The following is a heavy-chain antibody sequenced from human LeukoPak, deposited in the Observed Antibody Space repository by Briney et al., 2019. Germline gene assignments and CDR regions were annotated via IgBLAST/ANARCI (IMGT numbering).Heavy chain of an antibody. Sequence: SETLSLTCTVSGGSISSYYWSWIRQPAGKGLEWIGRIYTSGSTNYNPSLKSRVTMSVDTSKNQFSLKLSSVTAADTAVYYCARDFLEGYYYYMDVWGKGTTVTVSS. V-gene: IGHV4-4*07. CDR2: IYTSGST. CDR1: GGSISSYY. CDR3: ARDFLEGYYYYMDV. J-gene: IGHJ6*03. D-gene: IGHD3-3*01.